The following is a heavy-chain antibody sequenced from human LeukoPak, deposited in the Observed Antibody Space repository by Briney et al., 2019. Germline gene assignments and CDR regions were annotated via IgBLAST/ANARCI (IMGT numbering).Heavy chain of an antibody. V-gene: IGHV3-7*03. CDR1: GFMFSSNW. D-gene: IGHD5-24*01. CDR2: IKEDGTET. CDR3: AKEGRSLQTY. J-gene: IGHJ4*02. Sequence: GGSLRLSCAASGFMFSSNWMSWVRLAPGKGLEWVANIKEDGTETYYVDSVKGRITISRDNAKNSLYLQMNSLRVEDTAVYYCAKEGRSLQTYWGQGTLVTVSS.